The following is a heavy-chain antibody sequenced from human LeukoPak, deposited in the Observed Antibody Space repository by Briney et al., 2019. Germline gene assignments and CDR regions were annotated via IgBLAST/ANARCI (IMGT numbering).Heavy chain of an antibody. J-gene: IGHJ5*02. V-gene: IGHV4-31*03. CDR3: AREIAVAGTVWFDP. Sequence: SETLSLTCTVSGGSISSGGYYWSWIRQHPGKGLEWIGYIYYSGSTYYTPSLKSRVTISVDTSKNQFSLKLSSVTAADTAVYYCAREIAVAGTVWFDPWGQGTLVTVSS. CDR1: GGSISSGGYY. D-gene: IGHD6-19*01. CDR2: IYYSGST.